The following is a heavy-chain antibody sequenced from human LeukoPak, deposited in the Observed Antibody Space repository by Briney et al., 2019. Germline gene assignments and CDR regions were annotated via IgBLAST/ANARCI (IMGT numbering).Heavy chain of an antibody. D-gene: IGHD3-22*01. V-gene: IGHV3-21*01. J-gene: IGHJ4*02. CDR3: ARDHYDSRGYELDY. CDR2: ISSSSSYI. Sequence: PGGSLRLSCAASGFTFSRYSMNWVRQAPGKGLEWVSSISSSSSYIYYADSVKGRFTISRDNAKNSLYLQMNSLRAEDTAVYYCARDHYDSRGYELDYWGQGTLVTVSS. CDR1: GFTFSRYS.